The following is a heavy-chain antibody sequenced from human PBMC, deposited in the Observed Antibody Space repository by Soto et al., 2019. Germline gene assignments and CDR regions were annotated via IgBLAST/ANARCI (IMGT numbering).Heavy chain of an antibody. Sequence: SETLSLTCAISGDSVSSNSAAWNWIRQSPSRGLEWLGRTYYRSKWYNDYAVSVKSRITINPDTSKNQFSLQLNSVTPEDTAVYYCARSLRFLEWSPTSYGMDVWGQGTTVTVSS. D-gene: IGHD3-3*01. J-gene: IGHJ6*02. CDR3: ARSLRFLEWSPTSYGMDV. V-gene: IGHV6-1*01. CDR1: GDSVSSNSAA. CDR2: TYYRSKWYN.